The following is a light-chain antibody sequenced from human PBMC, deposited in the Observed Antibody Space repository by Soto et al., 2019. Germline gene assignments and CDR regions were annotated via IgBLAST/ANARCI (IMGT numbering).Light chain of an antibody. CDR1: SSDVGGYNY. Sequence: QSALTQPASVSGSPGQSITISCTGTSSDVGGYNYVSWYQQHPGKAPKLMIYDVINRPSGVSNRFSGSKSDNSASLTISGLQAEDEADYYCSSYTSSSTYVVFGGGTKLTVL. CDR2: DVI. V-gene: IGLV2-14*03. CDR3: SSYTSSSTYVV. J-gene: IGLJ2*01.